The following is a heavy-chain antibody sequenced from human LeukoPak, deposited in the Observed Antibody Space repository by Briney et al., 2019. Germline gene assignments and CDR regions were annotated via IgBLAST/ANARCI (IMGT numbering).Heavy chain of an antibody. V-gene: IGHV3-21*04. Sequence: GGSLRLSCAASGFTFSSYSMNWVRQAPGKGLEWVSSISSSSSYINYADSVKGRFTISRDNAKNSLYLQMNSLRAEDTAVYYCAREGSFDSSGYNDALDIWGQGTMVTVSA. CDR2: ISSSSSYI. D-gene: IGHD3-22*01. CDR3: AREGSFDSSGYNDALDI. J-gene: IGHJ3*02. CDR1: GFTFSSYS.